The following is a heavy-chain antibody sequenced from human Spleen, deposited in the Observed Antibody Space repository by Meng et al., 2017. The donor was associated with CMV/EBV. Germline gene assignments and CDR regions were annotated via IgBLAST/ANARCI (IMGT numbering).Heavy chain of an antibody. CDR1: GGTFSSYA. CDR3: ATGKSGSPANYFDY. D-gene: IGHD1-26*01. Sequence: SVKVSCKASGGTFSSYAISWVRQAPGQGLEWMGGIIPIFGTANYAQKFQGRVTITTDESTSTAYMELSSLRSEDTAMYYCATGKSGSPANYFDYWGQGTLVTVSS. J-gene: IGHJ4*02. CDR2: IIPIFGTA. V-gene: IGHV1-69*05.